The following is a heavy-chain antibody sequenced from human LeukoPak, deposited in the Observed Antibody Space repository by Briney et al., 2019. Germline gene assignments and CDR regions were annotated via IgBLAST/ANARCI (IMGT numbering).Heavy chain of an antibody. Sequence: GASLRLSCAASGLTFSSYAMSWVRQAPGKGLEWVSAISGSGGSTYYADSVKGRFTISRDNSKNTLYLQMSSLRAEDTAVYYCAKGDYYDSSGYYLNPYYYYGMDVWGQGTTVTVSS. J-gene: IGHJ6*02. CDR3: AKGDYYDSSGYYLNPYYYYGMDV. V-gene: IGHV3-23*01. D-gene: IGHD3-22*01. CDR1: GLTFSSYA. CDR2: ISGSGGST.